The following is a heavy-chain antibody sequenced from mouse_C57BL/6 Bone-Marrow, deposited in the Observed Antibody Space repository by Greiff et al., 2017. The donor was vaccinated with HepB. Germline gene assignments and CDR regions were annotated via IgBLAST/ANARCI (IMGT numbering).Heavy chain of an antibody. J-gene: IGHJ2*01. V-gene: IGHV1-81*01. CDR1: GYTFTSYG. D-gene: IGHD1-3*01. Sequence: QVQLQQSGAELARPGASVKLPCKASGYTFTSYGISWVKQRTGQGLEWIGEIYPRSGNTYYNEKFKGKATLTADKSSSTAYMELRSLTSEDSAVYFCARDGSSTLFDYWGQGTTLTVSS. CDR3: ARDGSSTLFDY. CDR2: IYPRSGNT.